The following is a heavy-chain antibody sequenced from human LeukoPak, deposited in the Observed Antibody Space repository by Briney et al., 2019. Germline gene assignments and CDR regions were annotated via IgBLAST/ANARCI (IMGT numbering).Heavy chain of an antibody. D-gene: IGHD4-11*01. V-gene: IGHV1-46*01. CDR3: ARGRNAPPFYYYYYMDV. Sequence: ASVKVSCKASGFTFTSYYMHWVRQAPGQGLEWMGIINPSGSYTSYAQKFQGRVTMTRDTSTSAVYMELSSLRSEDTAVYYCARGRNAPPFYYYYYMDVWGKGTTLTVSS. J-gene: IGHJ6*03. CDR2: INPSGSYT. CDR1: GFTFTSYY.